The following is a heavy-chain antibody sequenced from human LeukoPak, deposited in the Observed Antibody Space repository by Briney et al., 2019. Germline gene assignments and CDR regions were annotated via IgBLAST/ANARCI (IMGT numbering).Heavy chain of an antibody. D-gene: IGHD3-22*01. CDR3: AKEEIDYYYDSSGYYY. J-gene: IGHJ4*02. CDR1: GFTFSSYG. CDR2: IRYDGSNK. Sequence: GGSLRLSCAASGFTFSSYGMHWVRQAPGKGLEWVAFIRYDGSNKYYADSVKGRFTISRDNSKNTLYLQMNSLRAEDTAVYYCAKEEIDYYYDSSGYYYWGQGTLVTVSS. V-gene: IGHV3-30*02.